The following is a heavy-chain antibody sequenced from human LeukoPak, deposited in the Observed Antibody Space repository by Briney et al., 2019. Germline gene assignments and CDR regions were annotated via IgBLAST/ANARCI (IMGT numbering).Heavy chain of an antibody. CDR3: AKDPTDFDSSGQTYFDY. D-gene: IGHD3-22*01. CDR1: GFIFSSCA. J-gene: IGHJ4*02. Sequence: PGGSLRLSCAASGFIFSSCAMSWVRQAPGKGLEWVSAISTSGGRTFYADSVKGRFTISRDNSKNTLYLQMNSLKAEDTAIYYCAKDPTDFDSSGQTYFDYWGQGTLVTVSS. V-gene: IGHV3-23*01. CDR2: ISTSGGRT.